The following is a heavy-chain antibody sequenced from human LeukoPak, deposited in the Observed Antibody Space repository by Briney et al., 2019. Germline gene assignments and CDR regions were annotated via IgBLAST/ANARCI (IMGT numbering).Heavy chain of an antibody. CDR1: GYTFTGYY. V-gene: IGHV1-2*02. D-gene: IGHD4-23*01. J-gene: IGHJ4*02. CDR3: ARGMPTVVTPGVY. CDR2: INPNSGGT. Sequence: ASVKVSCKASGYTFTGYYMHWVRQAPGQGLEWMGWINPNSGGTNYAQKFQGRVTITRDTSISTAYMQLSRLRSDDTAVYYCARGMPTVVTPGVYWGQGTLVPVSS.